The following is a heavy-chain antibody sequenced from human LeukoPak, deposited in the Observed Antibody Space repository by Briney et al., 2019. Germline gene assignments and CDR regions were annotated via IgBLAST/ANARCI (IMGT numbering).Heavy chain of an antibody. CDR2: IFYSGTT. CDR1: GGSISSTDSY. CDR3: ARNDAKMVTVDY. D-gene: IGHD2-21*02. J-gene: IGHJ4*02. Sequence: SETLSLTCTVSGGSISSTDSYWAWIRQPPGKGLEWVGTIFYSGTTFYNPSLKSRVTISVDTSKNQFSLRLSSVTAADTAVFYCARNDAKMVTVDYWGQGTLVTVSS. V-gene: IGHV4-39*01.